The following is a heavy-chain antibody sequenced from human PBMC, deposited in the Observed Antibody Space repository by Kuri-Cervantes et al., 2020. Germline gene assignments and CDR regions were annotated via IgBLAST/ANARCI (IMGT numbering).Heavy chain of an antibody. Sequence: SETLSLTCTVSGYSISSGYYWGWIRQPPGKGLEWIGSIYHSGSTYYNPSLKSRVTISVDTSKNQFSLKLSSVTAADTAVYYCARDRDCSSTSCYNVFDIWGQGTMVTVSS. CDR2: IYHSGST. V-gene: IGHV4-38-2*02. CDR3: ARDRDCSSTSCYNVFDI. D-gene: IGHD2-2*02. CDR1: GYSISSGYY. J-gene: IGHJ3*02.